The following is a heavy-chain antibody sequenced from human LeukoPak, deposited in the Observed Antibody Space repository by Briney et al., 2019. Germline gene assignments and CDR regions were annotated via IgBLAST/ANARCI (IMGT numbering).Heavy chain of an antibody. CDR1: GGSFSDYW. Sequence: SETLSLTCAVYGGSFSDYWWTWIRQSPGKGPEWIGEVNHSGRTNYNPSLKSRVSISVDRSKKQFFLKLRSVTAADTAVYFCVRGVTRGYIYADWGQGTLVTVSS. CDR2: VNHSGRT. V-gene: IGHV4-34*01. CDR3: VRGVTRGYIYAD. D-gene: IGHD5-18*01. J-gene: IGHJ4*02.